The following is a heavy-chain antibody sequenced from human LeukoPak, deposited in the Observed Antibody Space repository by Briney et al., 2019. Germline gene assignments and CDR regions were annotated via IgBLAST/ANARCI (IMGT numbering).Heavy chain of an antibody. CDR1: GFTFSSYA. D-gene: IGHD1/OR15-1a*01. CDR3: AKEGGEEHDNYLDY. CDR2: ISGSGGST. Sequence: GGSLRLSCAASGFTFSSYAMSWVRQAPGKGLEWVSGISGSGGSTYYADSVKGRFTISRDNSKNTLYLQMNSLRAEDTAVYYCAKEGGEEHDNYLDYWGQGTLVTVSS. V-gene: IGHV3-23*01. J-gene: IGHJ4*02.